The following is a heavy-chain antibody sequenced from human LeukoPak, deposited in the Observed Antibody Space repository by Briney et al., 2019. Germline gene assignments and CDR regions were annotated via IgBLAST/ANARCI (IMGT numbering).Heavy chain of an antibody. Sequence: NTSETLSLTCTVSGGSISSGDYYWRWIRQPPGKGLEWIGYIYYSGSTYYNPSLKSRVTISVDTSKNQFSLKLSSVTAADTAVYYCARGGGENYYYYMDVWGKGTTVTVSS. CDR2: IYYSGST. V-gene: IGHV4-30-4*08. CDR3: ARGGGENYYYYMDV. J-gene: IGHJ6*03. CDR1: GGSISSGDYY. D-gene: IGHD2-21*01.